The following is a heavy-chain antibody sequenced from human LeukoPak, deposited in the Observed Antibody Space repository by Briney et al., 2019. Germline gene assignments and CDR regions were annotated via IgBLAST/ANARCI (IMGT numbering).Heavy chain of an antibody. V-gene: IGHV1-8*02. CDR2: MNPGSGNT. CDR3: ARLSETAAYYYTTGYYYLGY. Sequence: GASVKVSCKASGYTFGSYDINWVRKATGQGLEWMGWMNPGSGNTGCAQKFQGRVTMTRDTSISTAYMELSGLRSEDTAVYYCARLSETAAYYYTTGYYYLGYWGQGTLVTVDS. CDR1: GYTFGSYD. D-gene: IGHD3-3*01. J-gene: IGHJ4*02.